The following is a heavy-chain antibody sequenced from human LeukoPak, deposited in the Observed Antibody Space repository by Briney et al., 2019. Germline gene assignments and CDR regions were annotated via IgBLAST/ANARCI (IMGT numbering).Heavy chain of an antibody. CDR1: GFTFSDYG. D-gene: IGHD6-13*01. CDR3: AKGGIPSHNWFNP. CDR2: VRNDGSYE. V-gene: IGHV3-30*02. Sequence: GGSLRLSCAASGFTFSDYGMHWVRQAPGKGLEWVAFVRNDGSYEYYTDSVKGPFTISRDNSRNALFLQMKSLRAEDTAVYYCAKGGIPSHNWFNPWGQGTLVSVSS. J-gene: IGHJ5*02.